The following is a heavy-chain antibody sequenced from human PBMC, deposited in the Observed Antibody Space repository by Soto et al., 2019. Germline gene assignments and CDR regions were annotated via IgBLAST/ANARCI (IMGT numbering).Heavy chain of an antibody. CDR2: ISVSGDTT. V-gene: IGHV3-23*01. CDR1: GFTFSNYD. Sequence: PGGSLRLSCAASGFTFSNYDMSWVRQAPGKGLEWVSAISVSGDTTYYADSVKGRFTISRDNSRNTLYLQMNTLRAEDTAVYYCEKNRNTDGAGTSCGWGPWGKEPLPTVP. CDR3: EKNRNTDGAGTSCGWGP. D-gene: IGHD6-19*01. J-gene: IGHJ5*02.